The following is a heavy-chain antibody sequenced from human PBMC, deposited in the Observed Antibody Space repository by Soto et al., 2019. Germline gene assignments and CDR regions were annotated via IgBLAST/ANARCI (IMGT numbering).Heavy chain of an antibody. D-gene: IGHD5-18*01. V-gene: IGHV3-11*01. CDR3: ARERYSYGPYYFAY. CDR1: GFTFSDYY. Sequence: QVQLVESGGDLVKPGGSLRHSCAASGFTFSDYYMSWIRQAPGKGLEWVSSITSSGSTTYYTDSVKGRFTISRDNAKNSLYLQMNSLRAEDTAVYYCARERYSYGPYYFAYWGLGTLVTVSS. J-gene: IGHJ4*02. CDR2: ITSSGSTT.